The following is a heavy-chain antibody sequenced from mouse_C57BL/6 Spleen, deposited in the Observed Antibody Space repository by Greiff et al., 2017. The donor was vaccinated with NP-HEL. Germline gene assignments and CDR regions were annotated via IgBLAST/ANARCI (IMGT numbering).Heavy chain of an antibody. J-gene: IGHJ1*03. CDR3: ARMRNWYFDV. CDR1: GFTFSDYY. Sequence: EVKLVESEGGLVQPGSSMKLSCTTSGFTFSDYYMAWVRQVPEKGLEWVANINYDGSSTYYLDSLKSRFIISRDNAKNILYLQMSSLKSEDTATYYCARMRNWYFDVWGTGTTVTVSS. V-gene: IGHV5-16*01. CDR2: INYDGSST.